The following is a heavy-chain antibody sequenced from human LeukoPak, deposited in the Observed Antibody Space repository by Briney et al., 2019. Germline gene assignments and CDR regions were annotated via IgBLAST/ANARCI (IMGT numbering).Heavy chain of an antibody. CDR1: GGSISSYY. V-gene: IGHV4-59*08. D-gene: IGHD6-13*01. CDR2: IYYSGST. J-gene: IGHJ6*02. Sequence: SETLSLTCTVSGGSISSYYWSWIRQPPGKGLEWIGYIYYSGSTNYNPSLKSRVTISVDTSKNQFSLKLSSVTAADTAVYYCAHGSYSSSWCPHGMDVWGQGTTVTVSS. CDR3: AHGSYSSSWCPHGMDV.